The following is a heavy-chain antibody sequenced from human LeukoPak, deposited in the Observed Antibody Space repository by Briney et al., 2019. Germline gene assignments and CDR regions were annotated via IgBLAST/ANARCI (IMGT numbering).Heavy chain of an antibody. Sequence: SETLSLTCTVSGGSISSYYWSWIRQPPGKGLEWIGYIYYSGSTNCNPSLKSRVTISVDTSKDQFSLKLSSVTAADTALYYCARSRGYFDYWGQGTLVTVSS. CDR2: IYYSGST. V-gene: IGHV4-59*01. D-gene: IGHD6-13*01. CDR3: ARSRGYFDY. J-gene: IGHJ4*02. CDR1: GGSISSYY.